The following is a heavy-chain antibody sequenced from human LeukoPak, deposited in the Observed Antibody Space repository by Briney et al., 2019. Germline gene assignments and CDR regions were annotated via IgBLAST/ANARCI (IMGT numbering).Heavy chain of an antibody. D-gene: IGHD6-6*01. J-gene: IGHJ5*02. V-gene: IGHV4-39*01. CDR1: GGYISSSSYY. Sequence: SETLSLTCTVSGGYISSSSYYWGWISQPPGKGLEWIGSIYYSGSTYYNPSLKSRVTISVDTSKNQFSLKLSSVTAADTAVYYCARKPWSIAARPYWFDPWGQGTLVTVSS. CDR3: ARKPWSIAARPYWFDP. CDR2: IYYSGST.